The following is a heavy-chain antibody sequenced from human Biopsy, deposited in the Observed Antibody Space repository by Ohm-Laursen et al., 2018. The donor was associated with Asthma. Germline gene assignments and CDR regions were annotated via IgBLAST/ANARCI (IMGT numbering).Heavy chain of an antibody. V-gene: IGHV3-23*01. Sequence: SLRLSCSASGFRFSDYGMHWVRQAPGKGLEWVASVSSSGGARDYADSVKGRFTTSRDNSKNTLYLQMNSLRAEDTAVYYCAKGHGDYVFPYFQHWGQDTLVTVSS. CDR3: AKGHGDYVFPYFQH. J-gene: IGHJ1*01. D-gene: IGHD4-17*01. CDR1: GFRFSDYG. CDR2: VSSSGGAR.